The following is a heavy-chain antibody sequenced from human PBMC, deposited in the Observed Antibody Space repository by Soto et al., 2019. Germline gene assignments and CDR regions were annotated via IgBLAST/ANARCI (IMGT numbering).Heavy chain of an antibody. Sequence: QVQLVQSGAEVKKPGASVKVSCKASGYTFTSYYMHWVRQAPGQGLEWMGIINPSGGSTSYAQKFQGRVTMTRDTSTSTVYMELSSLRSEDTAVYYCASHHSTGVVVAATLQDYYYYGMDVWGQGTTVTVSS. CDR3: ASHHSTGVVVAATLQDYYYYGMDV. CDR1: GYTFTSYY. CDR2: INPSGGST. J-gene: IGHJ6*02. D-gene: IGHD2-15*01. V-gene: IGHV1-46*01.